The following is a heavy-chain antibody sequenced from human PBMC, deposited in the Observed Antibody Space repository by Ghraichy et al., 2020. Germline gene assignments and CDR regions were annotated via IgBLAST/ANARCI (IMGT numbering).Heavy chain of an antibody. CDR1: GGTFSSYA. D-gene: IGHD2-2*01. V-gene: IGHV1-69*13. CDR3: ARGYCSSTSCYPWFDP. Sequence: SVKVSCKASGGTFSSYAISWVRQAPGQGLEWMGGIIPIFGTANYAQKFQGRVTITADESTSTAYMELSSLRSEDTAVYYCARGYCSSTSCYPWFDPWGQGTLVTVSS. J-gene: IGHJ5*02. CDR2: IIPIFGTA.